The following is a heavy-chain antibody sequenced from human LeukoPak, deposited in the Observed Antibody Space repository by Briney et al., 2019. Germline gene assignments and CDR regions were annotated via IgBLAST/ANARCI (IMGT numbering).Heavy chain of an antibody. CDR2: ISSSSIYI. Sequence: GGSLRLSCAASGFIFSSCSMNWVRQAPGKGLEWVSSISSSSIYIYYADSVKGRFTISRDNAKNSLYLQMNSLRAEDTAVYYCAKDLHYGSADYWGQGTLVTVSS. J-gene: IGHJ4*02. CDR3: AKDLHYGSADY. V-gene: IGHV3-21*01. CDR1: GFIFSSCS. D-gene: IGHD3-10*01.